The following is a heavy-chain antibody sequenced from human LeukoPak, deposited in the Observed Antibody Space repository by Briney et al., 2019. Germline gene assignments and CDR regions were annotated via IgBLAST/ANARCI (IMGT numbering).Heavy chain of an antibody. D-gene: IGHD3-16*02. V-gene: IGHV1-2*02. Sequence: ASVKVSCKASGYTFTGYYMHWVRQAPGQGLEWMGWINPNSCGTNYAQKFQGRVTMTRDTSISTAYMELSRLRSDDTAVYYCATSKGDYVWGSYRSRAFDIWGQGTMVTVSS. J-gene: IGHJ3*02. CDR2: INPNSCGT. CDR3: ATSKGDYVWGSYRSRAFDI. CDR1: GYTFTGYY.